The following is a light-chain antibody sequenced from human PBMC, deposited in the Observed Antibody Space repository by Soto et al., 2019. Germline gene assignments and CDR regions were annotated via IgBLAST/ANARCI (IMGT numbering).Light chain of an antibody. Sequence: DIQMTQAPSSLSPAVGDRVTVTCRGSQSIRGYLNWYQQKTGEAPKRLIYAASSLHSGVPSRFSGSGSGTDVTRNISSLRPEDFAPFSFQLTYRTPRTFGGGPKVEIK. V-gene: IGKV1-39*01. J-gene: IGKJ4*01. CDR1: QSIRGY. CDR2: AAS. CDR3: QLTYRTPRT.